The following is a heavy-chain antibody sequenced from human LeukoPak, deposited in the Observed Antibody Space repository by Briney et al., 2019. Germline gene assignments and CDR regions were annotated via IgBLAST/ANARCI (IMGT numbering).Heavy chain of an antibody. CDR2: IIPVLNIT. J-gene: IGHJ6*02. V-gene: IGHV1-69*04. CDR1: GGTFSSYA. Sequence: ASVKVSCKASGGTFSSYAISWVRQAPGQGLEWMGRIIPVLNITTYAQKFQGRVTITADTSTSTVYMELSSLRSEETAVYYCAKDQGLTAPPPYGLDVWGQGTTVIVTS. D-gene: IGHD5-18*01. CDR3: AKDQGLTAPPPYGLDV.